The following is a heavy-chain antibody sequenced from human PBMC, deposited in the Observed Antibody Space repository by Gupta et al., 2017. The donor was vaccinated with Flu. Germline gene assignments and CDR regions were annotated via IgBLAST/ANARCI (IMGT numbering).Heavy chain of an antibody. J-gene: IGHJ5*02. CDR2: IRSKANSYET. V-gene: IGHV3-73*01. CDR3: ARGRDGGWFDP. CDR1: GFTFSGST. Sequence: EVQLVESGGGLVQPGGSLKLSCAASGFTFSGSTMHWVRQASGKGLEWVGRIRSKANSYETAYAASVKGRFTISRDDSKNTAYLQMNSRKTEDTAVYYSARGRDGGWFDPGGQGTQVTVSS.